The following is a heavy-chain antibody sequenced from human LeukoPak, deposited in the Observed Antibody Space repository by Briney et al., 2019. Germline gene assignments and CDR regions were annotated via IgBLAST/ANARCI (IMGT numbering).Heavy chain of an antibody. V-gene: IGHV1-2*06. CDR3: ARAVYGGNLN. Sequence: ASVKVSCKASGYTFTGYYMHWVRQAPGQGREWMGRINPKSGGTHSAQKFQGRVTMTRDTSISTAYMELSRLRSDDTAVYYGARAVYGGNLNWGQGTLVTVSS. D-gene: IGHD4/OR15-4a*01. CDR1: GYTFTGYY. CDR2: INPKSGGT. J-gene: IGHJ4*02.